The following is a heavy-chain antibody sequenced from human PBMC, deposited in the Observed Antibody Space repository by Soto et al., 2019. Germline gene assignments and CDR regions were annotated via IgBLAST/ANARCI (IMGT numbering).Heavy chain of an antibody. CDR1: GGSISSYY. J-gene: IGHJ4*02. CDR2: IYYSGST. CDR3: ARVGYYDSSGYPE. D-gene: IGHD3-22*01. V-gene: IGHV4-59*01. Sequence: TSETLCLTCTVSGGSISSYYWSWIRQTTGKGLEWIGYIYYSGSTNYNPSLKSRVTISVDTSENQFSLKLSSVTAADTAVYYCARVGYYDSSGYPEWGQGTLVTVSS.